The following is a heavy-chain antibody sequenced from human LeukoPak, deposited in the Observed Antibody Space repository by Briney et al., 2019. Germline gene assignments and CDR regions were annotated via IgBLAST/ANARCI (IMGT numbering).Heavy chain of an antibody. CDR2: INPNSGGT. V-gene: IGHV1-2*04. CDR1: GYTFTGYY. Sequence: ASVKVSCKASGYTFTGYYMHWVRQAPGQGLEWMGWINPNSGGTNYAQKFQGWVTMTRDTSISTAYMELSRLRSDDTAVYYCARDQSSCSSTSCYDWFDPWGRGTLVTVSS. CDR3: ARDQSSCSSTSCYDWFDP. J-gene: IGHJ5*02. D-gene: IGHD2-2*01.